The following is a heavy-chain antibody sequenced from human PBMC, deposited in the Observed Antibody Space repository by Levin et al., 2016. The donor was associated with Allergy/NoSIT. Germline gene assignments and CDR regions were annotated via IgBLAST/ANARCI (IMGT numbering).Heavy chain of an antibody. Sequence: SETLSLTCTVSGGSISSSSYYWGWIRQPPGKGLEWIGSIYYSGSTYYNPSLKSRVTISVDTSKNQFSLKLSSVTAADTAVYYCARRQYYYDSSGYFDDVFDIRGQGTMVTVSS. J-gene: IGHJ3*02. CDR2: IYYSGST. CDR1: GGSISSSSYY. V-gene: IGHV4-39*01. D-gene: IGHD3-22*01. CDR3: ARRQYYYDSSGYFDDVFDI.